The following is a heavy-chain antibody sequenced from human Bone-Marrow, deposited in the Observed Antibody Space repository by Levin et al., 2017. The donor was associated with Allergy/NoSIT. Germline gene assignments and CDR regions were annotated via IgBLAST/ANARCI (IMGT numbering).Heavy chain of an antibody. CDR2: IWYDGGNK. CDR1: RFIFSNYG. Sequence: GGSLRLSCAASRFIFSNYGMHWVRQAPGKGLEWVALIWYDGGNKYYGDSVKGRITISRDNSKNTLYLQMNSLRAEDTAVYYCARDLHNAPAHSSGWGGVFDYWGQGTLVTVSS. J-gene: IGHJ4*02. D-gene: IGHD6-19*01. V-gene: IGHV3-33*01. CDR3: ARDLHNAPAHSSGWGGVFDY.